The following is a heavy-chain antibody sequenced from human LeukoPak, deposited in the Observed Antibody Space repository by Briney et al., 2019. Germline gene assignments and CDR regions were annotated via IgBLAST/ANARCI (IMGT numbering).Heavy chain of an antibody. J-gene: IGHJ4*02. CDR1: GFTFSSYG. V-gene: IGHV3-30*02. Sequence: GGSLRLSCAASGFTFSSYGMHWVRQAPCKGLEWVAFIRYDGSNKYYADSVKGRFTISRDNSKNTLYLQMNSLRAEDTAVYYCANNGGLGYYDILDYWGQGTLVTVSS. CDR2: IRYDGSNK. D-gene: IGHD3-9*01. CDR3: ANNGGLGYYDILDY.